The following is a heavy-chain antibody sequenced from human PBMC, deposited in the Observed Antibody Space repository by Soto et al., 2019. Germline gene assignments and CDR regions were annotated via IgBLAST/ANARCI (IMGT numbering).Heavy chain of an antibody. CDR1: GGTFSSYA. CDR2: IIPIFGTA. J-gene: IGHJ2*01. CDR3: ASGYSSSWLDWYFDL. D-gene: IGHD6-13*01. V-gene: IGHV1-69*06. Sequence: QVQLVQSGAEVKKPGSSVKVSCKASGGTFSSYAISWVRQAPGQGLEWMGGIIPIFGTANYAQKFQGRVTITADKSTSTAYMELSSLGSEDTAVYYCASGYSSSWLDWYFDLWGRGTLVTVSS.